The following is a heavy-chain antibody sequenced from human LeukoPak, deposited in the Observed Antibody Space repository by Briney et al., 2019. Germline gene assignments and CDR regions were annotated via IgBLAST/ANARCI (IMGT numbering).Heavy chain of an antibody. J-gene: IGHJ4*02. CDR3: AKGSHFDN. CDR1: GFTFSNFA. Sequence: PGGSLRLSCAASGFTFSNFAMSWVRQAPGKGLEWVSAISGSGGSTYYADSVKGRFTISRDNSKNTLYLQMNSLRAEDTVLYYCAKGSHFDNWGQGTLVTVSS. CDR2: ISGSGGST. V-gene: IGHV3-23*01.